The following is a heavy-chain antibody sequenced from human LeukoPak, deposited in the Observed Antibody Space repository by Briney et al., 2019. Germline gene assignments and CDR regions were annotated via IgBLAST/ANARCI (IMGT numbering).Heavy chain of an antibody. J-gene: IGHJ4*02. V-gene: IGHV3-23*01. CDR2: ISGSGGST. D-gene: IGHD3-9*01. CDR3: AKIGDNDILTTFDY. CDR1: GFTFSSYA. Sequence: GGSLRLSCAASGFTFSSYAMSWARQAPGKGLEWVSAISGSGGSTYYADSVKGRFTISRDNSKNTLYLQMNSLRAEDTAVYYCAKIGDNDILTTFDYWGQGTLVTVSS.